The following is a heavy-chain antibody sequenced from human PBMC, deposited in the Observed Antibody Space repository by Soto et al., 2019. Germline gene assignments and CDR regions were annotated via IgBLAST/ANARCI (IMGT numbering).Heavy chain of an antibody. J-gene: IGHJ4*02. D-gene: IGHD6-19*01. Sequence: QVQLVESGGGVVQPGRSLRLSCAASGFTFSSYGMHWVRQAPGKGLEWVAVISYDGSNKYYADSVKGRFTISRDNSKNTLYLQMNSLRDEDTAVYYCAKEPRGIAVAGEYYFDYWGQGTLVTVSS. CDR1: GFTFSSYG. V-gene: IGHV3-30*18. CDR2: ISYDGSNK. CDR3: AKEPRGIAVAGEYYFDY.